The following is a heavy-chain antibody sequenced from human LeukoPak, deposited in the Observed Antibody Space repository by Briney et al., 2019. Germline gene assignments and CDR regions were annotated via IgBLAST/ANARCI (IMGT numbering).Heavy chain of an antibody. D-gene: IGHD3-10*01. CDR3: ASKWFGELLSDY. CDR1: GFTFSSYA. CDR2: ISGSGGST. V-gene: IGHV3-23*01. J-gene: IGHJ4*02. Sequence: GGSLRLSCAASGFTFSSYAMSWVRQAPGKGLEWVSAISGSGGSTYYADSVKGRFTISRDNSKNTLYLQMNSLRAEDTAVYYCASKWFGELLSDYWGQGTQVTVSS.